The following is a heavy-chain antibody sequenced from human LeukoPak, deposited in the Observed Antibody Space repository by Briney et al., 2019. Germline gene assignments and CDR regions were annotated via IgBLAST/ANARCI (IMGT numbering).Heavy chain of an antibody. D-gene: IGHD7-27*01. CDR3: ARRLTGVDY. V-gene: IGHV1-2*02. CDR1: GGTFSSYA. Sequence: ASVKVSCKASGGTFSSYAISWVRQAPGQGLEWMGWINPNSGGTNYAQKFQGRVTMTRDTSISTAYMELNRLTSDDTAVYYRARRLTGVDYWGQGTLVTVSS. CDR2: INPNSGGT. J-gene: IGHJ4*02.